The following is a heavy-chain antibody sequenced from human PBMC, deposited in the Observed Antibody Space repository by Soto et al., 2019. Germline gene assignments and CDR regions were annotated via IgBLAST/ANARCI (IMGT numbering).Heavy chain of an antibody. Sequence: EVQLVESGGGLVQPGGSLRLSCAASGFTFSSYWMHWVRQAPGEGLVWVSRINTDGSTRSYADSVKGRFTISSDNAKNTLFLQMNSLRAEDTAVYYCARVAYGAYHFDYWGQGTLVT. CDR3: ARVAYGAYHFDY. CDR2: INTDGSTR. J-gene: IGHJ4*02. CDR1: GFTFSSYW. D-gene: IGHD2-21*01. V-gene: IGHV3-74*01.